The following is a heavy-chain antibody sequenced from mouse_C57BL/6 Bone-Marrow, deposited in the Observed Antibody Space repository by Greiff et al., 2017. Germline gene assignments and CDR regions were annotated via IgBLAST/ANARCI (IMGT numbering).Heavy chain of an antibody. Sequence: QVQLKESGPGLVAPSQSLSITCTVSGFSLTSYAISWVRQPPGKGLEWLGVIWTGGGTNYNSALKSRLSISKDNSKSQVFLKMNSLQTDDTARYYCARNYETPYYSNYAWFAYWGQGTLVTVSA. CDR2: IWTGGGT. CDR3: ARNYETPYYSNYAWFAY. D-gene: IGHD2-5*01. CDR1: GFSLTSYA. J-gene: IGHJ3*01. V-gene: IGHV2-9-1*01.